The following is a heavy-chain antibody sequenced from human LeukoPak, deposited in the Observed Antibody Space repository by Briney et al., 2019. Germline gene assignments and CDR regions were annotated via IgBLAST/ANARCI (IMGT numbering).Heavy chain of an antibody. CDR2: INPSGSST. CDR3: ARDNSVGDTAWWFDP. CDR1: GYTFTSYY. J-gene: IGHJ5*02. Sequence: ASVKVSCKASGYTFTSYYMHWVGQAPGQGRDWMGLINPSGSSTSYAQKFQGRLSLTRDMSTSTDYMELSSLRSEDTAVYYCARDNSVGDTAWWFDPWGQGTLVTVSS. D-gene: IGHD1-26*01. V-gene: IGHV1-46*01.